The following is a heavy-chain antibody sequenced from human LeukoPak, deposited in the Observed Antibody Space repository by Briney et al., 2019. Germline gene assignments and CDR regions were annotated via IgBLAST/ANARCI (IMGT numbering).Heavy chain of an antibody. J-gene: IGHJ6*02. CDR3: ARDRYYYDSSGYYGYYYYGMDV. CDR1: GGSISSGGYY. Sequence: SQTLSLTCTVSGGSISSGGYYWSWIRQHPGKGLEWSGYIYYSGSTYYNPSLKSRVTISVDTSKNQFSLKLSSVTAADTAVYYCARDRYYYDSSGYYGYYYYGMDVWGQGTTVTVSS. CDR2: IYYSGST. V-gene: IGHV4-31*03. D-gene: IGHD3-22*01.